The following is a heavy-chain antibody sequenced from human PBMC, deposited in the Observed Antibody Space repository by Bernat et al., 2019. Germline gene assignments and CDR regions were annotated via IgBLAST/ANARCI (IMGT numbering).Heavy chain of an antibody. Sequence: QVQLVESGGGVVQPGRSLRLSCAASGFTFSSYAMHWVRQAPGKGLEWVAVISYDGSNKYYADSVKGRFTISRDNSKNTLYLQMNSLTVEDTAVYYCVRDRQWGPRWYFDLWGRGTLVTVSS. CDR1: GFTFSSYA. CDR2: ISYDGSNK. J-gene: IGHJ2*01. V-gene: IGHV3-30-3*01. CDR3: VRDRQWGPRWYFDL. D-gene: IGHD6-19*01.